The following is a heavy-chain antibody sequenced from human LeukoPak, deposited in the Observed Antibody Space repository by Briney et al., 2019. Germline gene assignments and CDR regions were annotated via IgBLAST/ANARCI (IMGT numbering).Heavy chain of an antibody. Sequence: SETLSLTCTVSDGSISSYYWSWIRQPAGKGLEWIGRIYTSGSTNYNPSLKSRVTMSVDTSKNQFSLKLSSVTAADTAVYYCARDWKSLGGRDYCYGMDVWGQGTTVTVSS. CDR2: IYTSGST. V-gene: IGHV4-4*07. J-gene: IGHJ6*02. CDR3: ARDWKSLGGRDYCYGMDV. CDR1: DGSISSYY. D-gene: IGHD3-3*01.